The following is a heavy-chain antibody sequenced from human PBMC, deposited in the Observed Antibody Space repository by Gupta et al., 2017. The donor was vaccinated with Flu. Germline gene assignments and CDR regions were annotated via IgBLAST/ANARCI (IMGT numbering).Heavy chain of an antibody. V-gene: IGHV3-7*01. D-gene: IGHD3-3*01. CDR3: ARTIRLDYDLWSGYRTDPFDI. CDR1: GITFSRHW. CDR2: IKHDGGEK. Sequence: EVQLVESGGGVVQPGGSLRLSCAASGITFSRHWMSWVRQAPGKGLEWVASIKHDGGEKYYVDSVKGRITISRDNAKNSLYLQMNSLRAEDTAVYYCARTIRLDYDLWSGYRTDPFDIWGQGTMVTVSS. J-gene: IGHJ3*02.